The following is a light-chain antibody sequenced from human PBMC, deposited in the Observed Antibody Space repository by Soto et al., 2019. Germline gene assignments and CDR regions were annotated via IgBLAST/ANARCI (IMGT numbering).Light chain of an antibody. Sequence: QSALTQPASVSGSPGQSITLSCTGTSSDIGGYDYFSWYQRHPVKAPKLIIYDVNNRSSGVSNRFYGSKSGNTASLTISGLKAEDEADYYCTAYASGSSHVVFGGGTKLTVL. V-gene: IGLV2-14*01. J-gene: IGLJ2*01. CDR3: TAYASGSSHVV. CDR1: SSDIGGYDY. CDR2: DVN.